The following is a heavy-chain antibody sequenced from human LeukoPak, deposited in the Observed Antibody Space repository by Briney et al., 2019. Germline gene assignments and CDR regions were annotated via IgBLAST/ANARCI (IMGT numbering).Heavy chain of an antibody. V-gene: IGHV1-69*13. Sequence: EASVKVSCKASGGTFSSYAISWVRQAPGQGLEWMGGVIPIFGTANYAQKFQGRVTTTADESTSTAYMELSSLRSEDTAVYYCARDPPHASGWGQGTLVTVSS. CDR3: ARDPPHASG. J-gene: IGHJ4*02. CDR2: VIPIFGTA. CDR1: GGTFSSYA. D-gene: IGHD2-2*01.